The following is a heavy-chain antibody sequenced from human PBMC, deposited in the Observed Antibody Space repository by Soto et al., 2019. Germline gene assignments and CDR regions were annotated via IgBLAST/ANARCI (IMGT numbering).Heavy chain of an antibody. CDR1: GGSVSSGSHY. V-gene: IGHV4-61*01. CDR2: IYYSGYT. D-gene: IGHD6-19*01. CDR3: ARLMGGSGNVWFDP. J-gene: IGHJ5*02. Sequence: QVQLQESGPGLVKSSETLSLTCTVSGGSVSSGSHYWSWIRQPPGKGLEWIGNIYYSGYTYYNPSLKSRVTISVDTSRNQFSLKLTSVTAADTAVYYCARLMGGSGNVWFDPWGQGTLVTVSS.